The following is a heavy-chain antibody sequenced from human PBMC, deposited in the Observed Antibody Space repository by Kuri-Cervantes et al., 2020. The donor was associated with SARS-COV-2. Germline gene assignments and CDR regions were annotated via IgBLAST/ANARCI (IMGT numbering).Heavy chain of an antibody. CDR2: IYSGGSST. J-gene: IGHJ4*02. Sequence: GESLKISCAASGFTFSSYAMSWVRQAPGKGLEWVSVIYSGGSSTYYADSVKGRSTISRDNSKNTLYLQMNSLRAEDTAVYYCAKDGDPDYWGQGTLVTVSS. CDR3: AKDGDPDY. D-gene: IGHD2-21*01. CDR1: GFTFSSYA. V-gene: IGHV3-23*03.